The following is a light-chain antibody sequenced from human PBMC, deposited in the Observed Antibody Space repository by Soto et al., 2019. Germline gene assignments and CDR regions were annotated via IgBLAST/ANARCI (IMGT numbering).Light chain of an antibody. J-gene: IGLJ3*02. V-gene: IGLV2-14*01. CDR3: TSYTGYDSDTPWV. Sequence: QSALTQPASVSGSPGQSITISCIGTSSDFGANNYVSWYQQHPGKAPKLIISEVSDRPSGVSNRFSGSKSGNTASLTTSGLQTEDEADYYCTSYTGYDSDTPWVFGGGTKVTVL. CDR1: SSDFGANNY. CDR2: EVS.